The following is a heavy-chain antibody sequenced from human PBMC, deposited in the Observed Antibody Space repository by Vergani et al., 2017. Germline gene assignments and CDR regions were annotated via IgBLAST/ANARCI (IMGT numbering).Heavy chain of an antibody. CDR2: INPNSGGT. V-gene: IGHV1-2*02. J-gene: IGHJ5*02. CDR1: GYTFTGYY. CDR3: ARVKTMVLGVPGRINWFDP. D-gene: IGHD3-10*01. Sequence: QVQLVQSGAEVKKPGASVKVSCKASGYTFTGYYMHWVRQAPGQGLEWMGWINPNSGGTNYAQKFQGRVTMTRDTSISTAYMELSRLRSDETAVYYCARVKTMVLGVPGRINWFDPWGQGTLVTVSS.